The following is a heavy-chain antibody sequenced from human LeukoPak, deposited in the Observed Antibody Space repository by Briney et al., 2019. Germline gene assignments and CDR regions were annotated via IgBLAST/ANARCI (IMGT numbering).Heavy chain of an antibody. CDR2: IIPIFGTA. D-gene: IGHD4-17*01. CDR1: GGTFSSYA. Sequence: SVKVSCKASGGTFSSYAISWVRQAPGQGLGWMEGIIPIFGTANYAQKFQGRVTITADESTSTAYMELSSLRSEDTAVYYCASPLGDYISDYYYMDVWGKGTTVTVSS. V-gene: IGHV1-69*13. CDR3: ASPLGDYISDYYYMDV. J-gene: IGHJ6*03.